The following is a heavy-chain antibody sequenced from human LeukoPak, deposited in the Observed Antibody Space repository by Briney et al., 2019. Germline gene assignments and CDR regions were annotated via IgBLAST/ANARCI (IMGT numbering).Heavy chain of an antibody. J-gene: IGHJ3*02. CDR1: GGSISSGSYY. V-gene: IGHV4-61*02. CDR2: IYTSGST. D-gene: IGHD6-13*01. CDR3: AREEIAGDAFDI. Sequence: NPSETLSLTCTVSGGSISSGSYYWSWIRQPAGKGLEWIGRIYTSGSTNYNPSLKSRVTISVDTSKNQFSLKLSSVTAADTAVYYCAREEIAGDAFDIWGQGTMVTVSS.